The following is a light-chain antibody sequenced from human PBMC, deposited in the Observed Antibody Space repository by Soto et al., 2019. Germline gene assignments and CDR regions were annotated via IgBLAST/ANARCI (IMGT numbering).Light chain of an antibody. V-gene: IGKV1-12*01. J-gene: IGKJ4*01. CDR1: QSISSW. Sequence: DIQMTQSPSTLSASLGDRVTITFRASQSISSWLAWYQQKPGKAPKLPIYAASSLQSGVPSRFSGSGSGTDFTLTISSLQPEDFATYYCQQANSFPLTFGGGTKVDIK. CDR2: AAS. CDR3: QQANSFPLT.